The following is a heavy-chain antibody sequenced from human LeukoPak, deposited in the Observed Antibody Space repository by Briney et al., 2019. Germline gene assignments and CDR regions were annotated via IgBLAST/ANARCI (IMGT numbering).Heavy chain of an antibody. Sequence: ASVKVSCKASGYTFTSYGISWVRQAPGQGLEWMGWISAYNGNTNYAQKLQGRVTMATDTSTSTAYMELRSLRSDDTAVYYCARGVYYYGSGSYIEYWGQGTLVTVSS. V-gene: IGHV1-18*01. CDR2: ISAYNGNT. CDR3: ARGVYYYGSGSYIEY. J-gene: IGHJ4*02. D-gene: IGHD3-10*01. CDR1: GYTFTSYG.